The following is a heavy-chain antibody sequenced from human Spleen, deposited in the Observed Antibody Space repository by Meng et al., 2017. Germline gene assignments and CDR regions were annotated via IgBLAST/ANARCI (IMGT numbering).Heavy chain of an antibody. D-gene: IGHD6-13*01. Sequence: SETLSLTCIVSGGSISSRSFYWGWIRQHPGKGLEWIGYIYYSGSTYYNPSLKSLVTISVDTSKNQFSLKLSSVTAADTAVYYCARAGSSWTNWFDPWGQGTLVTVSS. CDR2: IYYSGST. CDR3: ARAGSSWTNWFDP. V-gene: IGHV4-31*01. J-gene: IGHJ5*02. CDR1: GGSISSRSFY.